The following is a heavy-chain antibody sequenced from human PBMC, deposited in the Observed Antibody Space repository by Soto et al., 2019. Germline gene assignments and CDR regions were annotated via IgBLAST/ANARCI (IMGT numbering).Heavy chain of an antibody. V-gene: IGHV3-21*06. CDR1: GFTFARYS. Sequence: GVLRLSCAASGFTFARYSMNWVGEAPGKGLEWVSSISSTTNYIYYGDSMKGRFTISRDNAKNSLYLEMNSLRAEDTAVYYCARESEDLTSNFDYWGQGTLVTVSS. J-gene: IGHJ4*02. CDR3: ARESEDLTSNFDY. CDR2: ISSTTNYI.